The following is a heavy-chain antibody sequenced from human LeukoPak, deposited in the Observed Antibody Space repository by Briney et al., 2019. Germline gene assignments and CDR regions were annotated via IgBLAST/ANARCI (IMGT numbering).Heavy chain of an antibody. V-gene: IGHV3-7*01. CDR2: IKQDGSEK. CDR3: ARDESSKYQNIDY. D-gene: IGHD2-2*01. CDR1: GFTFNSYW. Sequence: GGSLRLSCAASGFTFNSYWMSWVRQAPGKGLEWVANIKQDGSEKYYVDSVEGRFTISRDNAKNSLYLQMNSLRAEDTAGYYCARDESSKYQNIDYWGQGTLVTVSS. J-gene: IGHJ4*02.